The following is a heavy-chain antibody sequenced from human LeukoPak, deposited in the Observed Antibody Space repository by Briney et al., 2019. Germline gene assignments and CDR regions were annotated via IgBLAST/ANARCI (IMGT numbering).Heavy chain of an antibody. CDR2: ISYDGSNK. CDR1: GFTFSSYA. D-gene: IGHD1-26*01. Sequence: GGSLRLSCAASGFTFSSYAMHWVRQAPGKGLEWVAVISYDGSNKYYADSVKGRFTISRDNSKNTLYLQMNSLRAEDTAVYYCARSGEGGWELLSVFEYWGQGTLVTVSS. V-gene: IGHV3-30*04. CDR3: ARSGEGGWELLSVFEY. J-gene: IGHJ4*02.